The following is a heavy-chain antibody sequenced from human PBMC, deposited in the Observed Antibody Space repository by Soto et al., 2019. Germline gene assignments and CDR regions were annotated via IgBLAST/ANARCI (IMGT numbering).Heavy chain of an antibody. J-gene: IGHJ4*02. D-gene: IGHD3-22*01. Sequence: SETLSLTCAAYGGSFSAYYWSWIRQPPGQGLEWIGEINHSGGTSYNPSLKSRVTISVDTTKSQFSLKLTSVTAAERVVYYCARGSVDTVASRGLYEYWGQGTPVTVSS. CDR2: INHSGGT. V-gene: IGHV4-34*01. CDR3: ARGSVDTVASRGLYEY. CDR1: GGSFSAYY.